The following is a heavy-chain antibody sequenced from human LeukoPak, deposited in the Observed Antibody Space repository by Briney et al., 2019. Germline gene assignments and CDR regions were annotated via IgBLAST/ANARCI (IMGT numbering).Heavy chain of an antibody. Sequence: GGSLRLSCAASRFTFSSYWMSWVRQAPGKGLEWVANIKQDGSEKYYVDSVKGRFTISRDNAKKSLYLQMNSLRAEDTAVYYCARDSITIFGVVTDHWGQGTMVTVSS. CDR1: RFTFSSYW. V-gene: IGHV3-7*01. J-gene: IGHJ3*01. D-gene: IGHD3-3*01. CDR3: ARDSITIFGVVTDH. CDR2: IKQDGSEK.